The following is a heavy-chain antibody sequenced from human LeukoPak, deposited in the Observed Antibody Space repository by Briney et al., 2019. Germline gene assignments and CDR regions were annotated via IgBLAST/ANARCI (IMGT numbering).Heavy chain of an antibody. J-gene: IGHJ6*03. CDR2: ISSSGSTI. CDR1: GFTFSSYE. V-gene: IGHV3-48*03. Sequence: SGGSLRPSCAASGFTFSSYEMNWVRQAPGKGLEWVSYISSSGSTIYYADSVKGRFTISRDNAKNSLYLQMNSLRAEDTAVYYCATPYYYYYYYMDVWGKGTTVTVSS. CDR3: ATPYYYYYYYMDV.